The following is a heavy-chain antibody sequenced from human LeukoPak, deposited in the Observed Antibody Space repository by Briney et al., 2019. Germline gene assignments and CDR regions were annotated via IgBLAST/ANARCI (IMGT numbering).Heavy chain of an antibody. CDR3: VKGVGGSANYYYLDV. V-gene: IGHV3-30*02. Sequence: GGSLRLSCAASGFTFSGYSMNWVRQAPGKGLEWVAFIRNDGSGQYYADSVTGRFTISRDNSKNALYLQMNSLRPEETAVYYCVKGVGGSANYYYLDVWGKGTTVTVSS. J-gene: IGHJ6*03. D-gene: IGHD3-10*01. CDR1: GFTFSGYS. CDR2: IRNDGSGQ.